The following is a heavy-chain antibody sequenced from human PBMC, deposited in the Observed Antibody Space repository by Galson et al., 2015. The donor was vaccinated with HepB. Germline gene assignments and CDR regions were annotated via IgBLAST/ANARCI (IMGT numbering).Heavy chain of an antibody. D-gene: IGHD3-9*01. CDR2: TYYRSKWYS. Sequence: CAISGDSVSSNSAAWNWIRQSPSRGLEWLGRTYYRSKWYSDYAVSVKSRIIINADTSKNRFSLQLKSVTPEDTAVYYCARDRYDMYYYWYDGMDVWGQGTTVTVSS. CDR1: GDSVSSNSAA. V-gene: IGHV6-1*01. J-gene: IGHJ6*02. CDR3: ARDRYDMYYYWYDGMDV.